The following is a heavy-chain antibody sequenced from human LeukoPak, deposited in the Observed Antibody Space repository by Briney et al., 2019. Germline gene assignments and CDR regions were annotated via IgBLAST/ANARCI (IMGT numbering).Heavy chain of an antibody. V-gene: IGHV3-23*01. Sequence: GGSLRLFCAALASGFTFNSYGLTWVRQAPGKGLEWVSYISGSGSSTYYADSVKGRFTIIRDSSKNTLYLQMNSLRAEDTAVYYCARDRYFDSTGYFGAPTFDSWGQGTLVTVSS. CDR3: ARDRYFDSTGYFGAPTFDS. CDR1: GFTFNSYG. CDR2: ISGSGSST. D-gene: IGHD3-22*01. J-gene: IGHJ4*02.